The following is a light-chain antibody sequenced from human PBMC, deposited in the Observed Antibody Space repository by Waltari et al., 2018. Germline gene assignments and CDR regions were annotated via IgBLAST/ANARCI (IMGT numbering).Light chain of an antibody. CDR3: MQALQAPYT. V-gene: IGKV2-28*01. J-gene: IGKJ2*01. CDR1: QSLLYSNGNNY. CDR2: ETS. Sequence: EIVVTQSPLSLPVTPGEPASISCRSSQSLLYSNGNNYLDWYLQKPGQSPQLLIYETSNRASGVPDRVSGSGSGTDFTLKISRVETEDVGIYYCMQALQAPYTFGQGTKLEIK.